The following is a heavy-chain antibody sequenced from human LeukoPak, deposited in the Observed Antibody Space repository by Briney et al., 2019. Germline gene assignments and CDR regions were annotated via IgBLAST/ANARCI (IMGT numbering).Heavy chain of an antibody. J-gene: IGHJ4*02. D-gene: IGHD6-19*01. V-gene: IGHV3-64*02. CDR3: TRGSGPLYFDF. CDR1: GFTLRSYA. Sequence: PGGSLRLSCAASGFTLRSYAIHWVRQAPGKGLEYVSAMSHDGGTTYYADSVKGRFTVSRHNSTNMVYLQMGGLRAEDMAVYYCTRGSGPLYFDFWGQGTQVTVSS. CDR2: MSHDGGTT.